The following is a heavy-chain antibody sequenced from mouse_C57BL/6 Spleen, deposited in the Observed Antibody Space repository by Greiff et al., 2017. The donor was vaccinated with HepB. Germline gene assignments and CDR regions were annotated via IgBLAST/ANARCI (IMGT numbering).Heavy chain of an antibody. D-gene: IGHD1-1*01. Sequence: QVQLKESGAELARPGASVKLSCKASGYTFTSYGISWVKQRTGQGLEWIGEIYPRSGNTYYNEKFKGKATLTADKSSSTAYMELRSLTSEDSAVYICARPFYYYSSSYFDYWGQGTTLTVSS. CDR2: IYPRSGNT. CDR1: GYTFTSYG. CDR3: ARPFYYYSSSYFDY. J-gene: IGHJ2*01. V-gene: IGHV1-81*01.